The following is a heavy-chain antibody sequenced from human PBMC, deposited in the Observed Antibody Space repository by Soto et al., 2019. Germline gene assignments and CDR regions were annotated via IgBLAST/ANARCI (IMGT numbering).Heavy chain of an antibody. D-gene: IGHD2-2*01. V-gene: IGHV1-8*01. J-gene: IGHJ6*03. Sequence: GASVKVSCKASGYTFTSYDINWVRQATGQRLEWMGWMNADNGNTNYSQKFQGRVTITRNTSASTAYMELSSLRSEDTAVYYCAREHCSSTSCRTANYYYYYYMDVWGKGTTVTVSS. CDR1: GYTFTSYD. CDR2: MNADNGNT. CDR3: AREHCSSTSCRTANYYYYYYMDV.